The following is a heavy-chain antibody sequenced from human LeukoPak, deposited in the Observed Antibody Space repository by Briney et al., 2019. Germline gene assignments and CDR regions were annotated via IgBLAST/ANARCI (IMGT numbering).Heavy chain of an antibody. CDR1: GFTFEASA. CDR2: ISGSGGST. J-gene: IGHJ5*02. CDR3: ARVYSSSWYSMGRVGNWFDP. Sequence: PGGSLRLSCAASGFTFEASAMSWVRQAPGKGLEWVSAISGSGGSTYYADSVKGRFTISRDNSKNTLYLQMNSLRAEDTAVYYCARVYSSSWYSMGRVGNWFDPWGQGTLVTVSS. V-gene: IGHV3-23*01. D-gene: IGHD6-13*01.